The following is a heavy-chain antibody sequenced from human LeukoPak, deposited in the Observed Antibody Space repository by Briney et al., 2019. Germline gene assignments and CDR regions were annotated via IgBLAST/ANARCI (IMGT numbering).Heavy chain of an antibody. CDR1: GFTFTNHG. CDR3: ARDLGNFDRGGSYFDY. V-gene: IGHV3-33*01. CDR2: IWYDGSKK. Sequence: GGSLRLSCAASGFTFTNHGFLWVRQAPGKGLEWVALIWYDGSKKVYVDSVKGRFTISRDDPKNTLYLQMNSLRDEDTAVYYCARDLGNFDRGGSYFDYWGQGTLVTVSS. D-gene: IGHD4-23*01. J-gene: IGHJ4*02.